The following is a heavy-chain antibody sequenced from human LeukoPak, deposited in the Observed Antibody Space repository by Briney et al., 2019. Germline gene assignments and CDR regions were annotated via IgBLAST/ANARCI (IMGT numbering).Heavy chain of an antibody. Sequence: PGGSLRLSCAASGFIFSSYGMHWVRQAPGKGLEWVAVISYDGSNKYYADSVKGRFTISRDNSKNTLYLQMNSLRAEDTAVYYCAKDPSDIVVVPAAIGYYYYGMDVWGQGTTVTVSS. J-gene: IGHJ6*02. CDR1: GFIFSSYG. V-gene: IGHV3-30*18. CDR3: AKDPSDIVVVPAAIGYYYYGMDV. D-gene: IGHD2-2*01. CDR2: ISYDGSNK.